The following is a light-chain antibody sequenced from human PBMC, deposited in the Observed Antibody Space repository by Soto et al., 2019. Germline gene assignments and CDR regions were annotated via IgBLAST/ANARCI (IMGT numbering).Light chain of an antibody. CDR3: LQSLQTPT. Sequence: DIVVTQSPLSLPVSPGEPASISCRSSQSLLHRNGYNYLDWYVQKPGQSPQLLIYLGSIRVSGVPDRFSGSGSGTDFTLKISRVEAEDVGVYYCLQSLQTPTFGQGTKVEIK. J-gene: IGKJ1*01. CDR2: LGS. CDR1: QSLLHRNGYNY. V-gene: IGKV2-28*01.